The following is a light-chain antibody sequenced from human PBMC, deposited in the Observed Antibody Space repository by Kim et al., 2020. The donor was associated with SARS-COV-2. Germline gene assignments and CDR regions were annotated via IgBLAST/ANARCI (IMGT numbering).Light chain of an antibody. CDR1: SLRSYY. CDR3: NSRDSSGNLYV. CDR2: GKN. Sequence: QTVRITCQGDSLRSYYASWYQQKPGQAPVLVIYGKNNRPSGIPDRFSGSSSGNTASLTITGAQAEDEADYYCNSRDSSGNLYVFGTGTKVTVL. J-gene: IGLJ1*01. V-gene: IGLV3-19*01.